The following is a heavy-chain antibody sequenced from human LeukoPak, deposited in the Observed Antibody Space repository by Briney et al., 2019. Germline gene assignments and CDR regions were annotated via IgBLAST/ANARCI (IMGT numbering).Heavy chain of an antibody. D-gene: IGHD3-22*01. CDR2: INHSGST. CDR1: GGSSSGYY. V-gene: IGHV4-34*01. Sequence: SETLSLTCAVYGGSSSGYYWSWIRQPPGKGLEWIGEINHSGSTNYNPSLKSRVTISVDTSKNQFSLKLSSVTAADTAVYYCARGHDSSGYYFDYWGQGTLVTVSS. CDR3: ARGHDSSGYYFDY. J-gene: IGHJ4*02.